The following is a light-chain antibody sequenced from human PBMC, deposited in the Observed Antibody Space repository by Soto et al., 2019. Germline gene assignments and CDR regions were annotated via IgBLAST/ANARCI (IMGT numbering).Light chain of an antibody. J-gene: IGKJ5*01. CDR1: ESVSRN. Sequence: EVVMTQSPATLSVSPGERATLSCSASESVSRNLAWYQQKPGQAPRLLIYDASTRATGIPDRFSGGGSGTEFTLTISSLQSEDFVVYYCQQYNSWPPITCGQGTRREIK. V-gene: IGKV3-15*01. CDR2: DAS. CDR3: QQYNSWPPIT.